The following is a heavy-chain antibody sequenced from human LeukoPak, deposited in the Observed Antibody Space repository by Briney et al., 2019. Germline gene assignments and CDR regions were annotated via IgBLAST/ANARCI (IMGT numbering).Heavy chain of an antibody. V-gene: IGHV4-4*09. D-gene: IGHD3-10*02. CDR3: ARHVARGPFWFDP. J-gene: IGHJ5*02. CDR2: IYTSGSA. Sequence: PSGTLSLTCPVSGGSISSYYWSWIRPPPGKGLEWIGYIYTSGSANYNPSLKSRVTISVDTSKNQFSLKLSSVTAADTAVYYCARHVARGPFWFDPWGQGTLVTVSS. CDR1: GGSISSYY.